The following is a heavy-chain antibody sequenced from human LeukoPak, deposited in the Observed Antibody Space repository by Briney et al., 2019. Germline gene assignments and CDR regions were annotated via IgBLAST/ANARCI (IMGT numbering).Heavy chain of an antibody. CDR2: IGPTGFDR. CDR3: ATETNGRHYDY. Sequence: PGGSLRLSCTTTGLTFSTPGFNWVRQAPGKGLEWVASIGPTGFDRYHADSIKGRFTISRDNANNFLYLQMDSLRAEDTAVYYGATETNGRHYDYWGQGTLLTVSS. J-gene: IGHJ4*02. D-gene: IGHD1-14*01. V-gene: IGHV3-21*06. CDR1: GLTFSTPG.